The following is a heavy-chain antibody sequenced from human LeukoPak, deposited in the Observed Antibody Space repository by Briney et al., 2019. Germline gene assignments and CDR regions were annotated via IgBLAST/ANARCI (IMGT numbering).Heavy chain of an antibody. D-gene: IGHD6-13*01. CDR1: GGSFSGYY. Sequence: SETLSLTCAVYGGSFSGYYWSWIRQPPGKGLEWIGEINHSGSTNYNPSLKSRVTISVDTSKNQFSLKLSSVTAADTAVYYCARHVGTGYSSSWYSYWGQGTLVTVSS. V-gene: IGHV4-34*01. CDR2: INHSGST. J-gene: IGHJ4*02. CDR3: ARHVGTGYSSSWYSY.